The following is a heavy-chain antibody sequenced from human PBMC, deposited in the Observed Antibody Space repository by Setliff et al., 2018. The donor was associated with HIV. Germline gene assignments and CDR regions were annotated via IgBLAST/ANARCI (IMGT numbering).Heavy chain of an antibody. V-gene: IGHV4-39*07. Sequence: SETLSLTCTVSGDSISSSTYYWGWIRQPPGRGLEWIGSIFYTGFTYYSPSLESRVTMSVDKSKNQVSLELSSVTAADTAVYYCGRTMTYYYLCMDVWGNGTTVTVS. CDR2: IFYTGFT. CDR1: GDSISSSTYY. CDR3: GRTMTYYYLCMDV. J-gene: IGHJ6*03.